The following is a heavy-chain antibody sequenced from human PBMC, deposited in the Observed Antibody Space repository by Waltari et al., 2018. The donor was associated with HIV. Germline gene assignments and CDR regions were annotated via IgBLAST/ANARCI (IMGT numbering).Heavy chain of an antibody. J-gene: IGHJ4*02. V-gene: IGHV3-23*01. CDR1: GFTFSTYA. CDR2: ISGSYVST. D-gene: IGHD6-13*01. CDR3: AKVHPRNGSTWYRGGFDY. Sequence: EVQLLESGGGLVQPGGSLRLSCAASGFTFSTYAMSWVRKAPGKGLEGVSGISGSYVSTYYADSVKARFTISRDNSKTTLNPQMNRLTAEDTAVYYCAKVHPRNGSTWYRGGFDYWGQVTLVTVSS.